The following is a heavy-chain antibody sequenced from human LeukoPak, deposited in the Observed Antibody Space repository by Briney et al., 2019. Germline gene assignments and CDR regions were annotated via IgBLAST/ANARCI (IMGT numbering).Heavy chain of an antibody. D-gene: IGHD2-2*01. CDR3: ARVREGPAATFEGMDV. Sequence: SETLSLTCTVSGGSISSYYWSWIRQPPGKGLEWIGYIYYSGSTNYNPSLKSRVTISVDTSKNQFSLKLSSVTAADTAVYYCARVREGPAATFEGMDVWGQGTTVTVSS. J-gene: IGHJ6*02. CDR1: GGSISSYY. CDR2: IYYSGST. V-gene: IGHV4-59*01.